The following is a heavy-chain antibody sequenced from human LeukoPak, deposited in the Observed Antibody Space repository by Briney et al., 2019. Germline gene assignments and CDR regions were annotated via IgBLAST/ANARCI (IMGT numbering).Heavy chain of an antibody. Sequence: PSETLSLTCTVSGGSISSGSDYCSWIRQPAGKGLERIGRSYSSGSTNYNPSLKSRVSISVDTSKNQFSLRLSSVTAADTAVYHCARGSRYSSGYDYIDQWGQGTLVTVSS. V-gene: IGHV4-61*02. CDR2: SYSSGST. CDR3: ARGSRYSSGYDYIDQ. D-gene: IGHD3-22*01. J-gene: IGHJ4*02. CDR1: GGSISSGSDY.